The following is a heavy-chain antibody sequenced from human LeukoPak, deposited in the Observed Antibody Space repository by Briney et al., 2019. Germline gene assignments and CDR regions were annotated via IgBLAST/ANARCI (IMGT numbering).Heavy chain of an antibody. CDR2: ISSSSSYI. CDR3: ARSGELSGYDFYY. Sequence: GGSLRLSCAASGFTFRSYSMNWVRQAPGKGLEWVSSISSSSSYIYYADSVKGRFTISRDNAKNSLYLQMNSLRAEDTAVYYCARSGELSGYDFYYWGQGTLVTVSS. J-gene: IGHJ4*02. D-gene: IGHD5-12*01. CDR1: GFTFRSYS. V-gene: IGHV3-21*01.